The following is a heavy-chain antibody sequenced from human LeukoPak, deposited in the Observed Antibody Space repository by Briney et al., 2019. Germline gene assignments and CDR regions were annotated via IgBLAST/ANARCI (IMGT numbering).Heavy chain of an antibody. CDR2: TGSIVVRT. Sequence: AESLRLSCVASGFTLSSNATSWVSPAQGKGLGWVSATGSIVVRTFYADSVKGRLSASTDHSTHTMCLQTNCLRAEGTAIYYCAKEPGVEPTHSFDYWGQGTLVTASS. CDR3: AKEPGVEPTHSFDY. J-gene: IGHJ4*02. D-gene: IGHD6-13*01. V-gene: IGHV3-23*01. CDR1: GFTLSSNA.